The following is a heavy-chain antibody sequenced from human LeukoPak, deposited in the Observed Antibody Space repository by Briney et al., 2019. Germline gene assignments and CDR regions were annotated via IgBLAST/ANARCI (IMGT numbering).Heavy chain of an antibody. J-gene: IGHJ4*02. CDR3: ARDRRIATAGTRADY. V-gene: IGHV1-69*01. CDR1: GGTFSSYA. Sequence: SVTVSCKASGGTFSSYAISWVRQAPGQGLEWMGGIIPIFGTANYAQKFQGRVTITADESTSTAYMELRSLRSDDTAVYYCARDRRIATAGTRADYWGQGTLVTVSS. CDR2: IIPIFGTA. D-gene: IGHD6-13*01.